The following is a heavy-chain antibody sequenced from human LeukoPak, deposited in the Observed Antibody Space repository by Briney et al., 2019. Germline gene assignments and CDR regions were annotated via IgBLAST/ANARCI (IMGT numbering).Heavy chain of an antibody. J-gene: IGHJ4*02. Sequence: PGGSLRLSCAASGFTFSSYEMNWVRQAPGKGLDWVSYISSSGSTIYYADSVKGRFTISRDNAKNSLYLQMNSLRAEDTAVYYCARDTHWEPGDYWGQGTLVTVSS. D-gene: IGHD1-26*01. CDR3: ARDTHWEPGDY. V-gene: IGHV3-48*03. CDR1: GFTFSSYE. CDR2: ISSSGSTI.